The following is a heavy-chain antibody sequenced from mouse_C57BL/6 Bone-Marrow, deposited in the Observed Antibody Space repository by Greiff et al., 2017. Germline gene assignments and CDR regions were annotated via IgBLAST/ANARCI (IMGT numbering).Heavy chain of an antibody. D-gene: IGHD2-2*01. CDR2: IYPGSGST. V-gene: IGHV1-55*01. CDR1: GYTFTSYW. CDR3: ARFGYGYDGAWFAY. J-gene: IGHJ3*01. Sequence: QVQLQQPGAELVKPGASVKMSCKASGYTFTSYWITWVKQRPGQGLEWIGDIYPGSGSTNYNEKFKSKATLTVDTSSSTAYMQLSSLTSEDSAVYDSARFGYGYDGAWFAYWGQGTLVTVSA.